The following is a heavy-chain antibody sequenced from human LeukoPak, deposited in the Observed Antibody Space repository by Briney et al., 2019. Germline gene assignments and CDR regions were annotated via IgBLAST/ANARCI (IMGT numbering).Heavy chain of an antibody. Sequence: GGSLRLSCAASGFTSSSYSMNWVRQAPGKGLEWVSSISSSSSYIYYADSVKGRFTISRDNAKNSLYLQMNSLRAEDTAVYYCARFDVDTAMVTYYYYYGMDVWGQGTTVTVSS. J-gene: IGHJ6*02. D-gene: IGHD5-18*01. CDR1: GFTSSSYS. CDR2: ISSSSSYI. CDR3: ARFDVDTAMVTYYYYYGMDV. V-gene: IGHV3-21*01.